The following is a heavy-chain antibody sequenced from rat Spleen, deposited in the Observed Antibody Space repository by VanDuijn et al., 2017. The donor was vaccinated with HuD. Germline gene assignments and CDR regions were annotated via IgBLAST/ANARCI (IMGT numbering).Heavy chain of an antibody. CDR3: ARLGTEAIGNWFSY. D-gene: IGHD1-11*01. Sequence: EVQLVESGGGLVQPGRSLKLSCTASGSTFSNYYMAWVRQAPTKGLEWVAYINTGGITTYYRDSVKGRFTISRDNAKSSLYLQMDSLRSEDTATYYCARLGTEAIGNWFSYWGQGTLVTVSS. CDR1: GSTFSNYY. J-gene: IGHJ3*01. V-gene: IGHV5-25*01. CDR2: INTGGITT.